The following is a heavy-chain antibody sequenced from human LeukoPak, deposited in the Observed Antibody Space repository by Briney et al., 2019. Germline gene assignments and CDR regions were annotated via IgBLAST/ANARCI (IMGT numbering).Heavy chain of an antibody. CDR3: AKAFYFASDYYAFDI. CDR1: GFTFDDYA. V-gene: IGHV3-9*03. J-gene: IGHJ3*02. Sequence: GGSLRLSCAASGFTFDDYAMHWVRQPPGEGLEWVSGISWNSGRIGYADSVKGRFTISRDNAKNSLYLQMNSLRVEDMALYYCAKAFYFASDYYAFDIWGQGSMVTVSS. CDR2: ISWNSGRI. D-gene: IGHD3-10*01.